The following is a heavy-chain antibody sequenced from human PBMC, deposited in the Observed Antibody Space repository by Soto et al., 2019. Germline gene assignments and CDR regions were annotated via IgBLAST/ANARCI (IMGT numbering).Heavy chain of an antibody. V-gene: IGHV3-30*18. J-gene: IGHJ4*02. CDR3: AKVRSGSYGSAFDY. CDR1: GFTFRSYG. Sequence: QVQLVESGGGVVQPGRSLRLSCAASGFTFRSYGMHWVRQAPGKGLEWVAVISYDGSNKYYVDSVKGRFTISRDNSKNILSLQMNSLRPEDTAVYYCAKVRSGSYGSAFDYWGQGTQVTVSS. D-gene: IGHD1-26*01. CDR2: ISYDGSNK.